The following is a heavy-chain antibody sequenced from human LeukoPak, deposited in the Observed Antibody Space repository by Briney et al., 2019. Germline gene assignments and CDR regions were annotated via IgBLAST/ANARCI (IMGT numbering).Heavy chain of an antibody. D-gene: IGHD1-7*01. J-gene: IGHJ4*02. V-gene: IGHV3-7*01. Sequence: GSLRLSCAASGFTFSSYWMSWVRQAPGKGLEWVANIKQDESEKYYADAVKGRFTISRDNTKNSLSLQMNSLTAEDTAVYYCARAGSNWNYVYWGQGTLVTVSS. CDR3: ARAGSNWNYVY. CDR1: GFTFSSYW. CDR2: IKQDESEK.